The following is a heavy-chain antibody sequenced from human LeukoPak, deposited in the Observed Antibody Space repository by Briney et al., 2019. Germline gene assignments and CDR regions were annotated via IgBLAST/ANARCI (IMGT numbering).Heavy chain of an antibody. CDR3: AKGTAVFRYYFDY. V-gene: IGHV3-30-3*01. CDR2: ISYDGSNK. CDR1: GFTFSSYA. J-gene: IGHJ4*02. Sequence: GGSLRLSCAASGFTFSSYAMHWVRQAPGKGLEWVAVISYDGSNKYYADSVKGRFTISRDNSKNTLYLQMNSLRAEDTAVYYCAKGTAVFRYYFDYWGQGTLVTVSS. D-gene: IGHD2-2*01.